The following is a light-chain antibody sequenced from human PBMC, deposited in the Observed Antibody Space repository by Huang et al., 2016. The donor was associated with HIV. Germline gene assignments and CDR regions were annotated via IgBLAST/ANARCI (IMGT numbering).Light chain of an antibody. Sequence: IVLTQSPGSLSLSPGERATLSCRASQSVSGSSLAWYQQKFGQAPRLLIYGVSRRATGIPDRFSGSGSGTDFTLTISRLEPEDFAVYYCQHYGYSPHSFGQGTKVEIK. CDR1: QSVSGSS. CDR2: GVS. J-gene: IGKJ2*03. CDR3: QHYGYSPHS. V-gene: IGKV3-20*01.